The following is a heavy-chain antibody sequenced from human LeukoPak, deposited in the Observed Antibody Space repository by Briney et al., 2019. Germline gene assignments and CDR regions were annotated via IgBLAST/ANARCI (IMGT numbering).Heavy chain of an antibody. Sequence: PGGSLRLSCAASGFTFSSYAMSWVRRAPGKGLEWVSAISGSGGSTYYADSVTGRFTICRDNSKNTLYLQMNSLRAEDTAVYYCAKDFFPYGGNSPINYFDYWGQGTLVTVSS. J-gene: IGHJ4*02. CDR3: AKDFFPYGGNSPINYFDY. D-gene: IGHD4-23*01. CDR1: GFTFSSYA. V-gene: IGHV3-23*01. CDR2: ISGSGGST.